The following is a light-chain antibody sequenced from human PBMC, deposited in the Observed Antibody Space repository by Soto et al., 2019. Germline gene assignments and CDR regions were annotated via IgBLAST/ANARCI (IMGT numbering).Light chain of an antibody. V-gene: IGKV3-15*01. Sequence: EVVMTQSPATLSVSPGERATLSCRASQTINSNLAWYQQKPGQAPRLLIHGATTRATGIPGRFSGSGSGTDFTLTISSLHSEDIAVYYCQQYNYWPTRTFGQGTKVDIX. CDR2: GAT. CDR1: QTINSN. J-gene: IGKJ1*01. CDR3: QQYNYWPTRT.